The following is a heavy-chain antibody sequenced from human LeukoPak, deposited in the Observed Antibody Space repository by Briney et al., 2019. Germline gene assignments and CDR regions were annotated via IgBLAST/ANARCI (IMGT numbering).Heavy chain of an antibody. D-gene: IGHD3/OR15-3a*01. CDR2: INAYNGHA. J-gene: IGHJ4*02. Sequence: ASVKVSCKASGYTFTSYGLSWVRQAPGQGLEWMGWINAYNGHANYAQKFQGRVTVTTDTSTSTAYMELRSLTSDDTAVYYCARGRGRGTTYYSFAYWGQGTLVTVSS. V-gene: IGHV1-18*01. CDR3: ARGRGRGTTYYSFAY. CDR1: GYTFTSYG.